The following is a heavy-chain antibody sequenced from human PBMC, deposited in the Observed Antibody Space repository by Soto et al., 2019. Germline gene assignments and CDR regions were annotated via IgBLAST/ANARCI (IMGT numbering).Heavy chain of an antibody. J-gene: IGHJ4*02. D-gene: IGHD6-19*01. CDR1: GFTFSSYA. V-gene: IGHV3-23*01. CDR3: AKDQYSSGWYRL. CDR2: ITGSGGTT. Sequence: EVQLLESGGGLVQPGESLRLSCAASGFTFSSYAMTWVRQAPGKGLEWVSAITGSGGTTYYADSVKGRFTISRDNSKNTLYLQMNSLRAEDTAVYYCAKDQYSSGWYRLWGQGTLVTVSS.